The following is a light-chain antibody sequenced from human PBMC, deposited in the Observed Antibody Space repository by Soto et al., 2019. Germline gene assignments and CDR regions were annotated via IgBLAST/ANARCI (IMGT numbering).Light chain of an antibody. CDR1: QSVSSN. CDR2: GAS. CDR3: LHYNNWPLT. J-gene: IGKJ4*01. V-gene: IGKV3-15*01. Sequence: EIVMTQSPATLSVSPGERATLSCRASQSVSSNLAWYQQKPGQAPRLLIYGASTRATGIPVRFSGSGSGTEFTLTISSLQSEDFAVYYCLHYNNWPLTLGGGTRVEI.